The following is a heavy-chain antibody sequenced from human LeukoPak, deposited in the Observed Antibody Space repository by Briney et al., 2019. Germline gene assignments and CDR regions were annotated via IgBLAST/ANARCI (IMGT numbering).Heavy chain of an antibody. CDR1: GFTFSSYA. J-gene: IGHJ3*02. Sequence: PGGSLRLSCAASGFTFSSYAMSWVRQAPGKGLEWVSAISGSGGSTYYADSVKGRFTISRDNSKNTLYLQMNSLRAEDTAVYYCAKRGYDILTGYYKGAFDIWGQGTMVTVSS. D-gene: IGHD3-9*01. CDR3: AKRGYDILTGYYKGAFDI. V-gene: IGHV3-23*01. CDR2: ISGSGGST.